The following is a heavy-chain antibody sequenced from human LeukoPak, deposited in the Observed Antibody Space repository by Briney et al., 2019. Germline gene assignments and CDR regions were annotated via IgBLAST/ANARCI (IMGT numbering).Heavy chain of an antibody. Sequence: PGGSLRLSCVVSGFTFNRCWMNWVRQAPGKGLEWVAHINPDGRDTYYVDSVKGRFTISRDNAQNSMYLQMNSLRVEDTAVYYCVTSPRDYSFLGNWGQGSLVTVSS. CDR2: INPDGRDT. CDR1: GFTFNRCW. V-gene: IGHV3-7*01. CDR3: VTSPRDYSFLGN. D-gene: IGHD2-15*01. J-gene: IGHJ4*02.